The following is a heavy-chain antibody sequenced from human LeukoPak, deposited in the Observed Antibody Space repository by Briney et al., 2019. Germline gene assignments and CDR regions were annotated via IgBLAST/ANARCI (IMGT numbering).Heavy chain of an antibody. CDR3: ARGHYDFWSGYSFDY. CDR2: ISSSGDTT. D-gene: IGHD3-3*01. CDR1: GFTFSSYA. Sequence: SGGSLRLSCAASGFTFSSYAMSWVRQAPGKGLEWVSTISSSGDTTYYADSVKGRFTISRDYSKNTLYLQMGSLRAEDMAVYYCARGHYDFWSGYSFDYWGQGTLVTVSS. V-gene: IGHV3-23*01. J-gene: IGHJ4*02.